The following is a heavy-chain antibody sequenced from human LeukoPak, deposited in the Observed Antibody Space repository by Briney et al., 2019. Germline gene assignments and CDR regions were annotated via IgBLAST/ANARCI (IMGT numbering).Heavy chain of an antibody. D-gene: IGHD2-2*01. J-gene: IGHJ4*02. V-gene: IGHV3-48*01. Sequence: SGGSLRLSCAASGFAFRSYSMNWVRQAPGKGLEGVSYISSSSSTIYYADSVKGRFTISRDSAKNSLYLQMNSLRAEDTAVYYCARGLIVVPAAVDYWGQGTLVTVSS. CDR1: GFAFRSYS. CDR2: ISSSSSTI. CDR3: ARGLIVVPAAVDY.